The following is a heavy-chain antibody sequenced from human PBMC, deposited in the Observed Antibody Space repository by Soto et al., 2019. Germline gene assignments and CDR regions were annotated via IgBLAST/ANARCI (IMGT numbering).Heavy chain of an antibody. J-gene: IGHJ2*01. D-gene: IGHD6-19*01. CDR1: GYSISSSNL. CDR3: ARAAGQWLVRWYFDL. Sequence: SETLSLTCAVSGYSISSSNLWGWIRQPPGKGLEWIGYIYYSGSTYYNPSLKSRVTMSVDTSKNQFSLKLSSVTAVDTAVYYCARAAGQWLVRWYFDLWGRGTLVTVSS. CDR2: IYYSGST. V-gene: IGHV4-28*03.